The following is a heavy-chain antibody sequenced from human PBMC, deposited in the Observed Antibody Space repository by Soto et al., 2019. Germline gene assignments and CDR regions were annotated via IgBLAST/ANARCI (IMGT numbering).Heavy chain of an antibody. V-gene: IGHV3-23*01. CDR1: GFTFSSYA. CDR3: AKEYIVVVVAALDY. J-gene: IGHJ4*02. D-gene: IGHD2-15*01. Sequence: PGGSLRLCCAACGFTFSSYAMSWVRQAPGKGLEWVSAISGSGGSTYYADSVKGRFTISRDNSKNTLYLQMNSLRAEDTAVYYCAKEYIVVVVAALDYWGQGTLVTVSS. CDR2: ISGSGGST.